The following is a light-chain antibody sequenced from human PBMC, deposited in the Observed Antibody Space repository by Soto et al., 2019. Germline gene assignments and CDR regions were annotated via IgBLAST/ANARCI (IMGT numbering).Light chain of an antibody. CDR2: AAS. J-gene: IGKJ1*01. CDR1: QSISSY. V-gene: IGKV1-39*01. CDR3: HPSYSTPPWT. Sequence: DVQMTQSPSFLSASVGDRVSITCRASQSISSYLNWYQQKPGKAPKLLIYAASSLQSGVPSRFSGSGSGTDFSLTISSLQPENFATYYCHPSYSTPPWTFGEGTKVHIK.